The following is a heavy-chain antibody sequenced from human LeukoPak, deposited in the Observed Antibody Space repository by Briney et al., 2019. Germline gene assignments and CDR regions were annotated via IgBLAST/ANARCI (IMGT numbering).Heavy chain of an antibody. CDR2: VHYTGAT. Sequence: SVTLSLTCSVSGVSISSLYWSWVRQPPGKGLEYIGYVHYTGATSYNPSLTSQVVVSMDASKNQFSLNLNSVTAADTAVYYCVRSATIAVFRYGMDVWGQGTTVTVSS. D-gene: IGHD5-24*01. CDR1: GVSISSLY. J-gene: IGHJ6*02. V-gene: IGHV4-59*11. CDR3: VRSATIAVFRYGMDV.